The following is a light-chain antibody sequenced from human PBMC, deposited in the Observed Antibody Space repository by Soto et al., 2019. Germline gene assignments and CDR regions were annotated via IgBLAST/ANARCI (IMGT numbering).Light chain of an antibody. J-gene: IGKJ2*01. V-gene: IGKV1-33*01. Sequence: DIQMTQSPSSLSASVGDRVTITCQASQDISNYLNWYQQKPGKAPKLLINDASRLQTGVPSRFSGSGSGTDFTSTISSLQPEDIATYYCQHYDNVPYTFGQGTKLEIK. CDR1: QDISNY. CDR2: DAS. CDR3: QHYDNVPYT.